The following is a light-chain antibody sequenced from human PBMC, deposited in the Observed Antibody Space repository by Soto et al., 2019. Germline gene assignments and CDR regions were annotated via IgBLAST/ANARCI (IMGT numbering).Light chain of an antibody. CDR2: AAS. CDR1: QSISSY. J-gene: IGKJ1*01. CDR3: QQRYSTSCT. Sequence: DIQMTQSPSSLSASVGDRVTITCRASQSISSYLNWYQQKPGKAPKLLIYAASSLQSGVPSRFSGGGSGTDFALTISSLHPEDFATDYCQQRYSTSCTFGQGTKV. V-gene: IGKV1-39*01.